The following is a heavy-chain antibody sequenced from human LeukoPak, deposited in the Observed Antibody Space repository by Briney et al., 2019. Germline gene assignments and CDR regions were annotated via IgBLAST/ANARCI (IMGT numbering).Heavy chain of an antibody. CDR1: GYTFTSYD. D-gene: IGHD3-10*01. CDR2: MNPNSGDT. CDR3: ARALGGSGSYYHDAFDI. V-gene: IGHV1-2*02. J-gene: IGHJ3*02. Sequence: ASVKVSCKASGYTFTSYDINWVRQATGQGLEWMGWMNPNSGDTNYAQKFQGRVTMTRDTSISTAYMELSRLRSDDTAVYYCARALGGSGSYYHDAFDIWGQGTMVTVSS.